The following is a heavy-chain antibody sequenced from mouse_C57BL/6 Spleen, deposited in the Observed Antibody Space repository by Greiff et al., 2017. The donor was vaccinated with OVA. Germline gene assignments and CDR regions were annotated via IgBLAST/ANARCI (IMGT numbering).Heavy chain of an antibody. Sequence: VQLVESGAELVRPGASVKLSCKASGYTFTDYYINWVKQRPGQGLEWIARIYPGSGNTYYNEKFKGKATLTAEKSSSTAYMQLSSLTSEDSAVYFCARSNYGSSYWFAYWGQGTLVTVSA. CDR3: ARSNYGSSYWFAY. CDR1: GYTFTDYY. CDR2: IYPGSGNT. D-gene: IGHD1-1*01. V-gene: IGHV1-76*01. J-gene: IGHJ3*01.